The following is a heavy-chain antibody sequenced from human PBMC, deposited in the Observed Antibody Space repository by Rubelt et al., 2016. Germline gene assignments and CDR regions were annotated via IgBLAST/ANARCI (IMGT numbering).Heavy chain of an antibody. Sequence: QVQLVQSGAEVKKPGASVKVSCKASGNTFTNYDIIWVRQAPGQGLEWMGWVSAFNGNTNYAQKFQDRVSMTTDTSTSAAYMDLRSLRSDDTAVYYCARDKEWLATRGFQNWFDPWGQGTLVTVSS. CDR2: VSAFNGNT. V-gene: IGHV1-18*01. J-gene: IGHJ5*02. D-gene: IGHD6-19*01. CDR1: GNTFTNYD. CDR3: ARDKEWLATRGFQNWFDP.